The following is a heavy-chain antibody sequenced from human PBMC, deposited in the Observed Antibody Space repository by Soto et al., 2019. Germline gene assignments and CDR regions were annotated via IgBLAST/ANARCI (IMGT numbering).Heavy chain of an antibody. Sequence: CVRQAPGKGLEWVSSISSTNNYIYYGDSMKGRFTISRDNAKNSLYLEMNSLRAEDTAVYYCARESEDLTSNFDYWGQGTLVTVSS. CDR2: ISSTNNYI. J-gene: IGHJ4*02. V-gene: IGHV3-21*06. CDR3: ARESEDLTSNFDY.